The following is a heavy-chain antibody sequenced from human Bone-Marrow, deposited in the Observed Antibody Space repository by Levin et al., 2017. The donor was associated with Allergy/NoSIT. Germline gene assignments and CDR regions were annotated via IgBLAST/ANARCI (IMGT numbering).Heavy chain of an antibody. Sequence: SQTLSLTCTVSGGSISSSSNYWGWIRQPPGKGLEWIGSIYYSGTTYYNPSLKSRVTLSVDTSKNQFSLKLSSVTAADTAVYYCARGGVGYCTNGVCYAHDYWGQGTLVTVSS. J-gene: IGHJ4*02. D-gene: IGHD2-8*01. CDR1: GGSISSSSNY. CDR2: IYYSGTT. V-gene: IGHV4-39*07. CDR3: ARGGVGYCTNGVCYAHDY.